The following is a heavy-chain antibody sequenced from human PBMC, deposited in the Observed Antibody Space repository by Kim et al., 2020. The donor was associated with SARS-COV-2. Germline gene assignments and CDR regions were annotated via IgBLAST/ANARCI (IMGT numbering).Heavy chain of an antibody. CDR1: GGSISSGSYY. CDR2: IYTSGST. J-gene: IGHJ4*02. Sequence: SETLSLTCTVSGGSISSGSYYWSWIRQPAGKGLEWIGRIYTSGSTNYNPSLKSRVTISVDTSKNQFSLKLSSVTAADTAVYYCARGNTYYYGSGSYNYWGQGTLVTVSS. V-gene: IGHV4-61*02. CDR3: ARGNTYYYGSGSYNY. D-gene: IGHD3-10*01.